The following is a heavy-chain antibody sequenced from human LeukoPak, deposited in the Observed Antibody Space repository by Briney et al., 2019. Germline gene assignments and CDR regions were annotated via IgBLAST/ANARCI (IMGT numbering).Heavy chain of an antibody. V-gene: IGHV3-23*01. D-gene: IGHD3-22*01. CDR2: ISGSGGST. Sequence: GGSLRLSCAASGFTFSSYAMSWVRQAPGKGLEWVSAISGSGGSTYYADSVKGRFTISRDNSRNTLYLQMNSLRAEDTAVYYCAKDFYYDSSGYYPDYWGQGTLVTVSS. J-gene: IGHJ4*02. CDR3: AKDFYYDSSGYYPDY. CDR1: GFTFSSYA.